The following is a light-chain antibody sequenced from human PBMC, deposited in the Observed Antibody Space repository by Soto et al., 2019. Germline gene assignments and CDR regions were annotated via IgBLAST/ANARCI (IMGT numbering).Light chain of an antibody. V-gene: IGLV2-14*01. J-gene: IGLJ3*02. CDR3: SSYTNSFTWV. CDR2: EVS. CDR1: SSDVGGYNY. Sequence: QSALTQPPSASGSPGQSVTISCTGTSSDVGGYNYVSWYQQHPGKAPKLMIYEVSKRPSGISNRFSGSKSGQTASLSISGLQAEDKADYYCSSYTNSFTWVFGGGTKVTVL.